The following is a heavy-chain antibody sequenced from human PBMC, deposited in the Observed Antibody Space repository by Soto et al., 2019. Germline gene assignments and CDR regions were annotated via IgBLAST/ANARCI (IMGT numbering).Heavy chain of an antibody. D-gene: IGHD2-15*01. CDR2: INHSGST. V-gene: IGHV4-34*01. CDR3: ARVRIFLAVQDY. Sequence: KTSETLSLTCAVYGGSFSGYYWSWIRQPPGKGLEWIGEINHSGSTNYNPSLKSRVTISVDTSKNQFSLKLSSVTAADTAVYYCARVRIFLAVQDYWGQGTLVTVSS. CDR1: GGSFSGYY. J-gene: IGHJ4*02.